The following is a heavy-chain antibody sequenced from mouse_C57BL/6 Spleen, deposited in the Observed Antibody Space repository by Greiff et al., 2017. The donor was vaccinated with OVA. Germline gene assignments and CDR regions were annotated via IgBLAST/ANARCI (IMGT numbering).Heavy chain of an antibody. CDR3: ARYYGYDPYWYFDV. J-gene: IGHJ1*03. V-gene: IGHV1-55*01. CDR2: IYPGSGST. Sequence: QVQLQQPGAELVKPGASVKMSCTASGYTFTSYWITWVKQRPGQGLEWIGDIYPGSGSTNYNEKFKSKATLTVDTSSSTAYMQLSSLTSEDSAVYYCARYYGYDPYWYFDVWGTGTTVTVSS. CDR1: GYTFTSYW. D-gene: IGHD2-2*01.